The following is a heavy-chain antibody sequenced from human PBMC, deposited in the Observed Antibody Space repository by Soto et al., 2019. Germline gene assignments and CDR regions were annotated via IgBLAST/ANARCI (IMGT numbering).Heavy chain of an antibody. CDR2: MSPNTGNT. CDR1: GYTFTSYD. J-gene: IGHJ6*02. V-gene: IGHV1-8*01. Sequence: ASVKVSCKASGYTFTSYDINWVRQATGQGLEWMGWMSPNTGNTGYAQKFQGRVTMTRDTSISTAYMELSSLRFEDTAVYYCASDIGDDTRDVWGQGTTVTVSS. D-gene: IGHD2-2*01. CDR3: ASDIGDDTRDV.